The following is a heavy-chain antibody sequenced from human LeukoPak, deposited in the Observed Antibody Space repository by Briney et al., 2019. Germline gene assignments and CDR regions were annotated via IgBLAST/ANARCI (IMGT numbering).Heavy chain of an antibody. J-gene: IGHJ5*02. Sequence: PSETLSLTCAVYGGSFSGYYWSWIRQPPGKGLEWIGEINHSGSTNYNPSLKSRVTISVDTSKNQFSLKLSSVTAADTAVYYCATWGPYCSSTSCHRWFDPWGQGTLVTVSS. CDR3: ATWGPYCSSTSCHRWFDP. CDR2: INHSGST. D-gene: IGHD2-2*01. V-gene: IGHV4-34*01. CDR1: GGSFSGYY.